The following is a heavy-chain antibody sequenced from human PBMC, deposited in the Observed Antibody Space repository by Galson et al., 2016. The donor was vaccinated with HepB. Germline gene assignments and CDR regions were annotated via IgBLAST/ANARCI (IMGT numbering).Heavy chain of an antibody. CDR1: GGSISDHF. J-gene: IGHJ5*02. CDR3: ATSPHGYALAP. V-gene: IGHV4-59*11. Sequence: SETLSLTCTVSGGSISDHFWSWIRQPPGKGLEWIGLIHYSGDTKYNPSLKRRVTISVDTTKDKFSLKLTSVTAADTAAYYCATSPHGYALAPWGQGTLVTVSS. D-gene: IGHD5-18*01. CDR2: IHYSGDT.